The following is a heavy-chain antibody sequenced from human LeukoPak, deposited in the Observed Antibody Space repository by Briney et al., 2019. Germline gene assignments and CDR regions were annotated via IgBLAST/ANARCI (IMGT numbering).Heavy chain of an antibody. Sequence: SETLSLTCTVSGGSVRSSSYYWGCIRQPPGKGLEWIGSVHYNGSTCYYPSLGGRVIMSIDTSKNQFSLKLTSVTAADTAMYYCARDRGVPRPYYFDQWGQGTLVTVSS. J-gene: IGHJ4*02. D-gene: IGHD3-10*01. CDR1: GGSVRSSSYY. CDR3: ARDRGVPRPYYFDQ. V-gene: IGHV4-39*07. CDR2: VHYNGST.